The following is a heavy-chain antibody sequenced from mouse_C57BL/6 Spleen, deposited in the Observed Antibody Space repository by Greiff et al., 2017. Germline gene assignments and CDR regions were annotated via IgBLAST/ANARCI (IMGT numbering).Heavy chain of an antibody. CDR1: GFNIKDYY. CDR2: IDPEDGET. J-gene: IGHJ4*01. D-gene: IGHD1-1*01. V-gene: IGHV14-2*01. Sequence: EVQLQQSGAELVKPGASVKLSCTASGFNIKDYYMHWVKQRTEQGLEWIGRIDPEDGETKYAQEFQGKATITTDTSSNTAYLQLSSLTSEDTAVEYCARGGGCLLDAMDYWGQGTSVTVSS. CDR3: ARGGGCLLDAMDY.